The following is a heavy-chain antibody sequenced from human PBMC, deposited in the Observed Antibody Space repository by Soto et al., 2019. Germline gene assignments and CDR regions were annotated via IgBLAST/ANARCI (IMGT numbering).Heavy chain of an antibody. CDR1: GVTFSSDA. V-gene: IGHV1-69*01. CDR3: ASLAADIVVVPAPDLDLFDY. D-gene: IGHD2-2*01. Sequence: QVQLVQSGAEVKKPGSSVKVSCKASGVTFSSDAISWVRQAPGQGLACMGGIIPIFGTANYAQKFQGRVTITADESTSTAYMELSSLRSEDTAVYYCASLAADIVVVPAPDLDLFDYWGQGTLVTVSS. CDR2: IIPIFGTA. J-gene: IGHJ4*02.